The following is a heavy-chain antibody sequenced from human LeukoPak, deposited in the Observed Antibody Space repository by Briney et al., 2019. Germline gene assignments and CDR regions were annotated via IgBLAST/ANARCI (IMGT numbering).Heavy chain of an antibody. V-gene: IGHV1-18*01. D-gene: IGHD3-3*01. CDR2: ISAYNGNT. CDR3: ARGVTIFGVVFSHYFDY. J-gene: IGHJ4*02. CDR1: GGTFSSYA. Sequence: ASVKVSCKASGGTFSSYAISWVRQAPGQGLEWMGWISAYNGNTNYAQKLQGRVTMTTDTSTSTAYMELRSLRSDDTAVYYCARGVTIFGVVFSHYFDYWGQGTLVTVSS.